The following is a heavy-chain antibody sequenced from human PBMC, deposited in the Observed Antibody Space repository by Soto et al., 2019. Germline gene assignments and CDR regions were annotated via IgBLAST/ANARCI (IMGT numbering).Heavy chain of an antibody. CDR1: GGYMSTGSYF. V-gene: IGHV4-61*01. Sequence: QVHLQESGPGLVRPSESLSLTCNVSGGYMSTGSYFWSCVRQPPGKGLEWIGYVFRSGSINYSPSFKSRVTISIDTSKNQFSLMLKSVTAADTAVYFCARARNRYFDYWGQGALVTVSS. CDR2: VFRSGSI. CDR3: ARARNRYFDY. J-gene: IGHJ4*02. D-gene: IGHD1-1*01.